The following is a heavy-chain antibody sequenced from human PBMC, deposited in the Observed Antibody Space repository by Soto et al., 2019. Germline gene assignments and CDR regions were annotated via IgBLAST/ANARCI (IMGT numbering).Heavy chain of an antibody. CDR2: ISYDGSNK. Sequence: GGSLRLSCAASGFTFSSYGMHWVRQAPGKGLEWVAVISYDGSNKYYADSVKGRFTISRDNSKNTLYLQMNSLRAEDTAVYYCAKEIFGYGDYSYYYGMDVWGQGTTVTVSS. CDR1: GFTFSSYG. J-gene: IGHJ6*02. V-gene: IGHV3-30*18. D-gene: IGHD4-17*01. CDR3: AKEIFGYGDYSYYYGMDV.